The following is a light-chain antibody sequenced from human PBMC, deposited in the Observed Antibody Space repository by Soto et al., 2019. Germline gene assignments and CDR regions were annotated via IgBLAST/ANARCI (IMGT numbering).Light chain of an antibody. CDR1: QSLVYSDGNSF. CDR3: SRGTHWPIT. Sequence: DVVVTQSPLSLPVTLVQPASSSCRASQSLVYSDGNSFLNWFQQRPGQSPRRLIYQVSHRDYGVPDRFSGSASGTDFTPKLSSVEDEDVGVYDCSRGTHWPITFGQATRL. J-gene: IGKJ5*01. CDR2: QVS. V-gene: IGKV2-30*01.